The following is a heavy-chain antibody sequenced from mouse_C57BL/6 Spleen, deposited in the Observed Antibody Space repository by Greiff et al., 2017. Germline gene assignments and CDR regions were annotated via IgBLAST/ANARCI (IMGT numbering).Heavy chain of an antibody. CDR1: GYSFTGYF. V-gene: IGHV1-20*01. Sequence: EVKLMESGPELVKPGDSVKISCKASGYSFTGYFMNWVMQSHGKSLEWIGRINPYNGDTFYNQKFKGKATLTVDKSSSTAHMELRSLTSEDSAVYYCARSAGTPYYFDYWGQGTTLTVSS. J-gene: IGHJ2*01. D-gene: IGHD4-1*01. CDR2: INPYNGDT. CDR3: ARSAGTPYYFDY.